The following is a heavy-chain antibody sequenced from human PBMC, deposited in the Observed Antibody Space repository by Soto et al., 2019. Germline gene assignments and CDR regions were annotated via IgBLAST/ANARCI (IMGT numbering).Heavy chain of an antibody. D-gene: IGHD3-10*01. CDR3: AREVQVHTPAFVY. J-gene: IGHJ4*02. Sequence: HVQLVQSGAEMTKPGSSVKVSCQSSGGTFNTYAMTWVRQAPGQGPEWMGDISPMFGAANYAPKYQGRVTITADESTGTSYMQLSSLTLEDTALYFCAREVQVHTPAFVYWGQGTLVTVSS. CDR1: GGTFNTYA. CDR2: ISPMFGAA. V-gene: IGHV1-69*19.